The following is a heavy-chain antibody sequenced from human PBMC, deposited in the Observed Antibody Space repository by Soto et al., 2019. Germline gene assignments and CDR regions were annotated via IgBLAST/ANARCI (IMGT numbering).Heavy chain of an antibody. D-gene: IGHD4-17*01. J-gene: IGHJ4*02. CDR1: GFTFSSYW. Sequence: EVQLVESGGGLVQPGGSLRLSCAASGFTFSSYWMHWVRQAPGKGLVWVSRIKSDGSDTSYADSVKGRFTISRDNAKNTLYLQMGSLRAEDTAVYYCVRVAYGDLGCWGQGTLVTVSS. CDR2: IKSDGSDT. CDR3: VRVAYGDLGC. V-gene: IGHV3-74*01.